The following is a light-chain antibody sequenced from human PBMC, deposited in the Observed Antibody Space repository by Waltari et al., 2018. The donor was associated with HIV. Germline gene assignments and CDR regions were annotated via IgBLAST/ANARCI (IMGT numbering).Light chain of an antibody. V-gene: IGLV2-14*01. CDR2: DVS. CDR1: SSDVGGYNY. Sequence: QSALTQPASVSGSPGQSITISCTGTSSDVGGYNYVSWYQQHPGKAPKLMIYDVSNRPSGVSNRFSGSKSGNTASLTISGLQAEDEDDYYCSSYTSSSTPVVVFGGGTKLTVL. J-gene: IGLJ2*01. CDR3: SSYTSSSTPVVV.